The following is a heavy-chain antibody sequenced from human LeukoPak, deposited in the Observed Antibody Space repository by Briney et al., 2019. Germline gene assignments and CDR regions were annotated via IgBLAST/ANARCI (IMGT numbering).Heavy chain of an antibody. CDR2: IYYSGNT. V-gene: IGHV4-39*01. J-gene: IGHJ4*02. CDR1: GGSISSSSFY. D-gene: IGHD4-17*01. Sequence: SETLSLTCTVSGGSISSSSFYWGWIRQSPGKGLEWIGSIYYSGNTYYNPSLKSRVTISVDTSKNQFSLKLSSVTAADTAVYYCARVSPNTVTTLQYFDYWGQGTLVTVSS. CDR3: ARVSPNTVTTLQYFDY.